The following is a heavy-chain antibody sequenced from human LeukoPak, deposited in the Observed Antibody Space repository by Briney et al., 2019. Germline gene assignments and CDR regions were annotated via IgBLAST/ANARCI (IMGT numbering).Heavy chain of an antibody. CDR2: IYYSGST. V-gene: IGHV4-30-4*08. CDR1: GGSISSGDYY. Sequence: SQTLSLTCTVSGGSISSGDYYWRWIRQPPGKGLERIAYIYYSGSTYYNPSLKSRGTISVDTSKNQFSLKLSSVTAADTAVYYCARTGYSSSWESGYYYYVDVWGKGTTVTVSS. D-gene: IGHD6-13*01. CDR3: ARTGYSSSWESGYYYYVDV. J-gene: IGHJ6*03.